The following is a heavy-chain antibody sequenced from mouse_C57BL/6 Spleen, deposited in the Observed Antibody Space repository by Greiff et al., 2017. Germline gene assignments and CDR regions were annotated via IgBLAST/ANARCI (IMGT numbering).Heavy chain of an antibody. Sequence: QVQLQQSGAELARPGASVKMSCKASGYTFTSYTMHWVKQRPGQGLEWIGYINPSSGYTQYNQKFKDKATLTADKSSSTAYMQLSSLTSEDSAVYYGAKSPHYASYYYAMDYWGQGTSVTVSS. CDR1: GYTFTSYT. J-gene: IGHJ4*01. CDR3: AKSPHYASYYYAMDY. CDR2: INPSSGYT. D-gene: IGHD1-1*01. V-gene: IGHV1-4*01.